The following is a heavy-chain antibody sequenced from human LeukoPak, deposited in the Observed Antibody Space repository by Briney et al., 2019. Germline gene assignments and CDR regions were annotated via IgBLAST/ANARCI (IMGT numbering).Heavy chain of an antibody. J-gene: IGHJ6*03. CDR1: GYSISSGYY. Sequence: KPSETLSLTCAVSGYSISSGYYWSWIRQPPGKGLEWMGESNHSGSTNYNPSLKRRVTISVDTSKNQFSLKLSSVTAADTAVYYCARPYYDSSGYRAPYYYYMDVWGKGTTVTVSS. D-gene: IGHD3-22*01. CDR3: ARPYYDSSGYRAPYYYYMDV. CDR2: SNHSGST. V-gene: IGHV4-34*01.